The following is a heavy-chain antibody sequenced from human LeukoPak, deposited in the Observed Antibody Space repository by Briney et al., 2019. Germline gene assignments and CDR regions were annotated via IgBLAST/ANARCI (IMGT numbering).Heavy chain of an antibody. Sequence: SVKVSCKASGGTFSSYATSWVRQAPGQGLEWMGRIIPIFGTVNYAQKFQGRVTITTDESTSTAYMELSSLRSEDTAVYYCAVGRLYYYDSSGYYQGYFQHWGQGTLVTVSS. D-gene: IGHD3-22*01. CDR1: GGTFSSYA. J-gene: IGHJ1*01. V-gene: IGHV1-69*05. CDR3: AVGRLYYYDSSGYYQGYFQH. CDR2: IIPIFGTV.